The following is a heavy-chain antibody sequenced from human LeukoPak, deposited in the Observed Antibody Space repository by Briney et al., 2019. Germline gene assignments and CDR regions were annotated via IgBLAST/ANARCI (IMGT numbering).Heavy chain of an antibody. CDR2: INSDGSST. CDR1: GFTFSDYW. J-gene: IGHJ4*02. CDR3: ARALGSGWVYFL. Sequence: GGSLRLSCAASGFTFSDYWMYWVRQAPGKGLVWVSCINSDGSSTSYADSVKGRFTISRDNAKNTLYLQMNSLRVEDTAVYYCARALGSGWVYFLGGQGTLVTVSS. V-gene: IGHV3-74*01. D-gene: IGHD3-10*01.